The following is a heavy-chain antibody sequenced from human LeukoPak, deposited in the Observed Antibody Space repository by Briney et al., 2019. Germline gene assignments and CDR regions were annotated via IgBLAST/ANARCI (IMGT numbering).Heavy chain of an antibody. D-gene: IGHD2-15*01. V-gene: IGHV4-59*01. CDR3: ARGHDGVVGWFDP. Sequence: SDTLSLTCTGSGGSISSYYRSWIRQPPGKGLDWMGHISYSGSTNYSPSLKSRVTISDDTSKHQCCLKLSSVTAADTAVYYCARGHDGVVGWFDPWGQGTLVTASS. J-gene: IGHJ5*02. CDR2: ISYSGST. CDR1: GGSISSYY.